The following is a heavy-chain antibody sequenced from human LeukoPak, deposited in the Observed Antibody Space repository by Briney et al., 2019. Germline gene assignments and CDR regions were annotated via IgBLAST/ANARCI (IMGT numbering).Heavy chain of an antibody. CDR2: IYPRDSDI. V-gene: IGHV5-51*01. CDR1: GYSFPSYW. CDR3: ARLEVEMATGYFDY. D-gene: IGHD5-24*01. J-gene: IGHJ4*02. Sequence: AYLKSSCKGFGYSFPSYWIGWVRQMPGKGLEGLGIIYPRDSDIRYSPSFQGQVTISVDKSISTAYLQWSSLKASDTAMYYCARLEVEMATGYFDYWGRGILVTVSS.